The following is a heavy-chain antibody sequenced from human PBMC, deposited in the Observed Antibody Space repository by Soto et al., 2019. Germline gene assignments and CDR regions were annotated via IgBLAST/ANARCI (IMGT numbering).Heavy chain of an antibody. CDR1: GYTFTSYY. V-gene: IGHV1-46*03. D-gene: IGHD2-15*01. CDR3: ARGGYCSGGSCYGFDY. Sequence: ASVKVSCKASGYTFTSYYMHWVRQAPGQGLEWMGIINPSGGSTSYAQKFQGRVTMTRDTSTSTVYMELSSLRSEDTAVYYCARGGYCSGGSCYGFDYWGQGTLVTVSS. CDR2: INPSGGST. J-gene: IGHJ4*02.